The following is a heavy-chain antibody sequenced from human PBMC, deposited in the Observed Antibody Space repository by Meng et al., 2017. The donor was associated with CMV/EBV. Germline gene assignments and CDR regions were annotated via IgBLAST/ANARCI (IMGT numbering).Heavy chain of an antibody. CDR2: ISYDGSNK. V-gene: IGHV3-30-3*01. Sequence: GGSLRLSCAASGFTFSSYAMHWVRQAPGKGLEWVAVISYDGSNKYYADSVKGRFTISRDNSKNTLYLQMNSLRAEDTAVYYYAKDDSQLLYRDPYYYYGMDVWGQGTTVTVSS. D-gene: IGHD2-2*02. CDR1: GFTFSSYA. CDR3: AKDDSQLLYRDPYYYYGMDV. J-gene: IGHJ6*02.